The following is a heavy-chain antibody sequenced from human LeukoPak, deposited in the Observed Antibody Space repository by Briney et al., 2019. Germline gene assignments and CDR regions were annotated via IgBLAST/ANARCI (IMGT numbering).Heavy chain of an antibody. CDR1: GGSISGGGYY. J-gene: IGHJ4*02. D-gene: IGHD3-10*01. CDR2: IYYSGST. Sequence: SETLSLTCTVSGGSISGGGYYWSWIRQHPGKGLEWIGYIYYSGSTYYNPSLKSRVTISVDTSKNQFSLKLSSVTAADTAVYYCARDRADYYGSGSYYIDYWGQGTLVTVSS. V-gene: IGHV4-31*03. CDR3: ARDRADYYGSGSYYIDY.